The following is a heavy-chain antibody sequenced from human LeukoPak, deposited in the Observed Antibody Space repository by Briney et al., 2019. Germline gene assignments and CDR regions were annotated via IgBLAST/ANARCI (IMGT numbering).Heavy chain of an antibody. Sequence: GGSLRLSCAASGFTFSSYAMHWVRQAPGKGLEWVAVISYDGSNKYYADSVKGRFTISRDNSKNTLYLQMNSLRAEDTAVYYCARGVRYFDWLLPVDIWGQGTTVTVSS. CDR3: ARGVRYFDWLLPVDI. CDR2: ISYDGSNK. V-gene: IGHV3-30-3*01. CDR1: GFTFSSYA. J-gene: IGHJ3*02. D-gene: IGHD3-9*01.